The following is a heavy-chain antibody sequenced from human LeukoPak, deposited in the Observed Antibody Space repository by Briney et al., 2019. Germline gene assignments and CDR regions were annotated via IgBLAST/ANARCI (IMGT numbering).Heavy chain of an antibody. CDR1: GGSISSYY. Sequence: SETLSLTCTVSGGSISSYYWSWIRQPPGKGLEWIGEIYHSGSTNYNPSLKSRVTISVDKSKNQFSLKLSSVTAADTAVYYCARDRYSSGLDAFDIWGQGTMVTVSS. CDR2: IYHSGST. J-gene: IGHJ3*02. CDR3: ARDRYSSGLDAFDI. V-gene: IGHV4-59*12. D-gene: IGHD6-19*01.